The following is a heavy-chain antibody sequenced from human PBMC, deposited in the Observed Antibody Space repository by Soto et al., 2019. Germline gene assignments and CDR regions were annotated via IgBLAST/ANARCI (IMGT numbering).Heavy chain of an antibody. V-gene: IGHV4-31*03. CDR2: IYYSGST. Sequence: SETLSLTCTVSGGSISSGGYYWSWIRQHPGKGLEWIGYIYYSGSTYYNPSLKSRVTISVDTSKNQFSLKLSSVTAADTAVYYCARWAVVASFDYWGQGTLVTVSS. D-gene: IGHD2-15*01. J-gene: IGHJ4*02. CDR1: GGSISSGGYY. CDR3: ARWAVVASFDY.